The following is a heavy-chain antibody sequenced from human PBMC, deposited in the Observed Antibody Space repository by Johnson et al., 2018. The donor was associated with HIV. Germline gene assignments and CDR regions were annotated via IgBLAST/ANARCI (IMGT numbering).Heavy chain of an antibody. J-gene: IGHJ3*02. CDR3: ATIAAHGAAFDI. CDR1: GFTFSSYA. CDR2: ISVSGGST. D-gene: IGHD6-25*01. V-gene: IGHV3-23*04. Sequence: VQLVESGGGLVQPGGSLRLSCAASGFTFSSYAMSWVRQAPGKGLEWVSTISVSGGSTGYADSVKGRFTISRDNSKNTLYLQMNSLRPEDTAAYYCATIAAHGAAFDIWGQGTVVTVSS.